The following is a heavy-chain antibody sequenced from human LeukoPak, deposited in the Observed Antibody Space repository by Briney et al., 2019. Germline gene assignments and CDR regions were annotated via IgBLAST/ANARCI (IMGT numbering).Heavy chain of an antibody. Sequence: SDTLSLTCTVSGGSIRRTSYYWVWVRQPAGKGLEWIASIYYSGTTYYNASLKSRVTISLDTAMNQFSLRLSAVTAADTAVYYCARAWGDYFYYMDIWGKGTTVTVSS. D-gene: IGHD3-16*01. CDR2: IYYSGTT. CDR1: GGSIRRTSYY. V-gene: IGHV4-39*01. J-gene: IGHJ6*03. CDR3: ARAWGDYFYYMDI.